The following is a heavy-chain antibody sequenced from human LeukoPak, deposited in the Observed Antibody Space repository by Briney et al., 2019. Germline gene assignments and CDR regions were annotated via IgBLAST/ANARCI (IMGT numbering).Heavy chain of an antibody. D-gene: IGHD3-22*01. V-gene: IGHV1-2*04. Sequence: ASVKVSCKASGYTFTGYYMHWVRQAPGQGLEWMGWINPNSGGTNYAQKFQGWVTMTRDTSISTAYMELSRLRSDDTAVYYCARDPGLFVLPFDYWGQGTLVTVSS. J-gene: IGHJ4*02. CDR2: INPNSGGT. CDR1: GYTFTGYY. CDR3: ARDPGLFVLPFDY.